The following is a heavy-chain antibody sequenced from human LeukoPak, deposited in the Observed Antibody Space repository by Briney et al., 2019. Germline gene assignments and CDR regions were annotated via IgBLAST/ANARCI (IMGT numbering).Heavy chain of an antibody. CDR3: ARVRSYGDPSFDY. CDR1: GSTFDDYG. CDR2: INWNGGST. D-gene: IGHD4-17*01. V-gene: IGHV3-20*04. J-gene: IGHJ4*02. Sequence: PGGSLRLSCAASGSTFDDYGMSWVRQAPGKGLEWVSGINWNGGSTGYADSVKGRFTISRDNAKNSLYLQMNSLRAEDTAVYYCARVRSYGDPSFDYWGQGTLVTVSS.